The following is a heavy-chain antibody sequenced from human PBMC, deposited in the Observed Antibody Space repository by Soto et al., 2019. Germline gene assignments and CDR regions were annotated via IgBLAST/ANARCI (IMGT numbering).Heavy chain of an antibody. CDR1: GFTFDTYW. D-gene: IGHD2-21*01. CDR2: INSGGTIS. V-gene: IGHV3-74*01. Sequence: PGGSLRLSCADSGFTFDTYWMNWVSQASGKGPESLSGINSGGTISSYEDSVKGRFTISRDNARNTLPLQMNSLRADDAAVYYGARLSGDHSAFFSYGMDAWGQGTTVTVS. CDR3: ARLSGDHSAFFSYGMDA. J-gene: IGHJ6*02.